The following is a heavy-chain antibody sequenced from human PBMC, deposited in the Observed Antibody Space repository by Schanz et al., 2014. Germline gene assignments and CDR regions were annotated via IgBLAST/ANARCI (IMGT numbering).Heavy chain of an antibody. D-gene: IGHD3-9*01. V-gene: IGHV3-23*01. J-gene: IGHJ5*02. CDR3: AKAADWPVTRFDP. CDR2: LSEGGGGT. CDR1: GFTLSNYA. Sequence: EMQLLESGGGLAQPGGSLRLSCAASGFTLSNYAMSWVRQAPGKGLEWVSALSEGGGGTHYADSVRGRFTISSDSSKNTLNLKMSSLRADDTAVYYCAKAADWPVTRFDPWGQGTLVTVSS.